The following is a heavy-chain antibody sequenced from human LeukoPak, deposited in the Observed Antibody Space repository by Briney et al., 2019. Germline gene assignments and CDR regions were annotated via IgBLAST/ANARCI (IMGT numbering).Heavy chain of an antibody. CDR2: ISSNGGST. Sequence: GGSLRLSCSASGFTFSNYAIQWVRQAPGKGLEYVSAISSNGGSTYYADSVKGRFTISRDNSKNTLYLQMSSLRAEDTAVYYCVWDSAAGFLRGDYWGQGTLVTVSS. CDR3: VWDSAAGFLRGDY. V-gene: IGHV3-64D*09. D-gene: IGHD6-13*01. J-gene: IGHJ4*02. CDR1: GFTFSNYA.